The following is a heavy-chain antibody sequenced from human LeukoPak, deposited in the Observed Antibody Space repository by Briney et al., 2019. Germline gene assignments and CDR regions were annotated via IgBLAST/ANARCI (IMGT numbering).Heavy chain of an antibody. CDR1: GGSFSGYY. Sequence: SETLSPTCAVYGGSFSGYYWSWIRQPPGKGLEWIGEINHSGSTNYNPSLKSRVTISVDTSKNQFSLKLSSVTAADTAVYYCARRGGYSYGYVVAFDIWGQGTMVTVSS. D-gene: IGHD5-18*01. J-gene: IGHJ3*02. CDR3: ARRGGYSYGYVVAFDI. CDR2: INHSGST. V-gene: IGHV4-34*01.